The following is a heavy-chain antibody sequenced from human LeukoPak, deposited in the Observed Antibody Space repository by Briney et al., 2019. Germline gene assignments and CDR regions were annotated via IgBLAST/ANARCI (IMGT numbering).Heavy chain of an antibody. V-gene: IGHV3-74*01. J-gene: IGHJ4*02. Sequence: GGSLRLSCAASGFTFSTYWMHWVRQAPGKGLVWVSRINSDGSSTTYADSVKGRFTISRDNAKNTLYLQMNSLRAEDTAVYYCARCYDSSGYYWPYYFDYWGQGTLVTVSS. D-gene: IGHD3-22*01. CDR3: ARCYDSSGYYWPYYFDY. CDR2: INSDGSST. CDR1: GFTFSTYW.